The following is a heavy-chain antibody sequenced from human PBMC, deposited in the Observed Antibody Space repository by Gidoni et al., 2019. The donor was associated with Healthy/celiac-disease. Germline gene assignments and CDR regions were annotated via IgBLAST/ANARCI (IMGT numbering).Heavy chain of an antibody. Sequence: QVQLQESGPGLVKPSETLSLTCPVSGGSISSYYWSWIRQPPGKGLEWIGYIYYSGSTNYNPALKSRVTISVDTSKNQFSLKLSSVTAADTAVYYCARQTRAIGGAFDIWGQGTMVTVSS. D-gene: IGHD1-1*01. CDR3: ARQTRAIGGAFDI. J-gene: IGHJ3*02. V-gene: IGHV4-59*08. CDR1: GGSISSYY. CDR2: IYYSGST.